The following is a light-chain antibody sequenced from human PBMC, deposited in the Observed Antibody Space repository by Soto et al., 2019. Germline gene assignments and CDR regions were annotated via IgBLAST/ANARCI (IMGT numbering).Light chain of an antibody. J-gene: IGLJ2*01. CDR2: GNS. V-gene: IGLV1-40*01. Sequence: QSVLTQPPSVSGAPGQRVTISCTGSSSNTGAGYDVHWYQQLPGTAPKLLIYGNSNRPSGVPDRFSGSKSGTSASLAITGLQSEDEADYYCQSYDSSLSGVVFGGGPKVTVL. CDR1: SSNTGAGYD. CDR3: QSYDSSLSGVV.